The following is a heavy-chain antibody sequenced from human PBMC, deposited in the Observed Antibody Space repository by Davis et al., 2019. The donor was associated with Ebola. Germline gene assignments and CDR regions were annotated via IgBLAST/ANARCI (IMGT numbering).Heavy chain of an antibody. CDR3: GRGYGPGTSGFDY. J-gene: IGHJ4*02. CDR2: VYYSGST. CDR1: GFSIRGHY. Sequence: PGGSLRLSCAASGFSIRGHYMSWVRQPPGKGPEWIGYVYYSGSTSYNPSLRGRVTVSVDTSKSQFFLKLSSVTAADTAVYYCGRGYGPGTSGFDYWGQGILVTVSS. D-gene: IGHD2-2*01. V-gene: IGHV4-59*11.